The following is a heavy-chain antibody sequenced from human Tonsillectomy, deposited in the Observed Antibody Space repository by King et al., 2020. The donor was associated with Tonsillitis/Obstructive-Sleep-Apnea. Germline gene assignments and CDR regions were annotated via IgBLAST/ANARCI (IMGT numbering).Heavy chain of an antibody. CDR3: AHSGHCNRISCHNWFDP. Sequence: ITLKESGPTLVKPTQTLTLTCTFSGFSLSTSGVGVGWIRQPPGKALEWLALIYWDDDKRYSPSLKSRLSITKDTPKKQVVLTMTNMDPVDTATYYCAHSGHCNRISCHNWFDPWGQGTLVTVSS. V-gene: IGHV2-5*02. D-gene: IGHD2/OR15-2a*01. CDR2: IYWDDDK. J-gene: IGHJ5*02. CDR1: GFSLSTSGVG.